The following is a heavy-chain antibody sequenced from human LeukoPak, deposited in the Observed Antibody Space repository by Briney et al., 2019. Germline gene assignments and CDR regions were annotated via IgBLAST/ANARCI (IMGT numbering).Heavy chain of an antibody. J-gene: IGHJ4*02. CDR1: GFIFSNYH. CDR2: ITSSSSYI. Sequence: GGSLRLSCAASGFIFSNYHMNRVRQAPGKGLEWVSSITSSSSYIYYADSVKGRFTISRDNARNSLYLQMNSLRAEDTAVYYCVRDDDRPDNGLDYWGQGTLVTVSS. V-gene: IGHV3-21*01. D-gene: IGHD3-22*01. CDR3: VRDDDRPDNGLDY.